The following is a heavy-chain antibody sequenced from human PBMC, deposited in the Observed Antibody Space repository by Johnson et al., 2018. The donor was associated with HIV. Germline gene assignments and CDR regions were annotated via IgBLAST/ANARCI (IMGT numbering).Heavy chain of an antibody. J-gene: IGHJ3*02. CDR2: IWYDGSNK. Sequence: MQLVESGGGVVQPGRSLRLSCAASGFTFSSYGMHWVRQAPGKGLEWVAVIWYDGSNKYYADSVKGRFTISRDNSKNTLYLQMNSLRAEDTAVSYCAKIRTSGTGDAFDIWGQGTMVTVSS. V-gene: IGHV3-33*06. D-gene: IGHD1-14*01. CDR3: AKIRTSGTGDAFDI. CDR1: GFTFSSYG.